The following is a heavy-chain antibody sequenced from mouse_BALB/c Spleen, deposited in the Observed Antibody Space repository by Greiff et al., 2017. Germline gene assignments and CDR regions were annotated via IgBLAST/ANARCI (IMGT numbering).Heavy chain of an antibody. J-gene: IGHJ3*01. CDR2: INPYNDGT. Sequence: QVQLQQSGAELVRPGTSVKVSCKASGYAFTNYLIEWVKQRPGQGLEWIGVINPYNDGTKYNEKFKGKATLTSDKSSSTAYMELSSLTSEDSAVYYCAREDDYDDGWFAYWGQGTLVTVSA. CDR1: GYAFTNYL. V-gene: IGHV1-54*01. CDR3: AREDDYDDGWFAY. D-gene: IGHD2-4*01.